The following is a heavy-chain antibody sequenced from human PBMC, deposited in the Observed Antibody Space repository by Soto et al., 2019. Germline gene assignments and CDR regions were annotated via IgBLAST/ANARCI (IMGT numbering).Heavy chain of an antibody. CDR3: ARERRYYVSGSTPLYYGMDV. D-gene: IGHD3-10*01. CDR2: ISSSSSTI. Sequence: LRLSCAASGFTFSSYSMNWVRQAPGKGLEWVSYISSSSSTIYYADSVKGRFTISRDNAKNSLYLQMNSLRDEDTAVYYCARERRYYVSGSTPLYYGMDVWGQGTTVTVSS. J-gene: IGHJ6*02. CDR1: GFTFSSYS. V-gene: IGHV3-48*02.